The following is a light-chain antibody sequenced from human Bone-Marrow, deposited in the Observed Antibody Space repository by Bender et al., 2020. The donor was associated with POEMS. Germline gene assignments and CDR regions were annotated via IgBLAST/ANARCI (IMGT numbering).Light chain of an antibody. CDR2: EGY. CDR3: CSFADVDSIV. V-gene: IGLV2-23*01. CDR1: ISDVGYSYL. Sequence: QSALTQPASVSGSPGQSITISCTGTISDVGYSYLVSWYQQHPGKAPKVIIYEGYERPSGISHRFSGYKSGNTASLTISGLQPEDEADYYCCSFADVDSIVFGGGTKLTVL. J-gene: IGLJ2*01.